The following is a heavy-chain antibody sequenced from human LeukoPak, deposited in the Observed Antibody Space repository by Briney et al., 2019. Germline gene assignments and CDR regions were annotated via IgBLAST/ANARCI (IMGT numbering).Heavy chain of an antibody. D-gene: IGHD2-2*01. CDR2: IKQDGSEK. CDR1: GFTFSSYW. V-gene: IGHV3-7*05. Sequence: PGGSLRLSCAASGFTFSSYWMSWVRQAPGKGLEWVANIKQDGSEKYYVDSVKGRFTISRDSAKNSLYLQMNSLRAEDTAVYYCAREEVPAADNWFDPWGQGTLVTVSS. J-gene: IGHJ5*02. CDR3: AREEVPAADNWFDP.